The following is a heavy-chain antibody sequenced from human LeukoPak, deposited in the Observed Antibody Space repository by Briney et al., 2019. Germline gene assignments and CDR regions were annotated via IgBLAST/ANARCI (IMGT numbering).Heavy chain of an antibody. CDR1: GGSISSYY. CDR2: IYTSGST. V-gene: IGHV4-4*07. Sequence: SETLSLTCTVSGGSISSYYWSWTRQPAGMGLEWIGRIYTSGSTNYNPSLKSRVTMSVDTSKNQFSLKLSSVTAADTAVYYCARAPSAGSYSFYYFDYWGQGTLVTVSS. D-gene: IGHD3-10*01. CDR3: ARAPSAGSYSFYYFDY. J-gene: IGHJ4*02.